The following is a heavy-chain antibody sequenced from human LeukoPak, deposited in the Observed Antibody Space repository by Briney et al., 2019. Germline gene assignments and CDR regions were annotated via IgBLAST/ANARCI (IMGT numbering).Heavy chain of an antibody. D-gene: IGHD3-3*01. Sequence: SETLSLTCTVSGGSISSHYWSWIRQPPGKGLEWIGYIYYSGSTNYNPSLKSRVTISVDTSKNQFSLKLGSVTAADTAVYYCARGPPVVTIFGVVTGFDYWGQGTLVTVSS. J-gene: IGHJ4*02. CDR1: GGSISSHY. V-gene: IGHV4-59*11. CDR3: ARGPPVVTIFGVVTGFDY. CDR2: IYYSGST.